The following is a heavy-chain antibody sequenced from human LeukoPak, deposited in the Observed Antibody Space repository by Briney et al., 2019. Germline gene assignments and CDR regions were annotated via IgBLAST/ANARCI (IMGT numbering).Heavy chain of an antibody. Sequence: GGSLRLSCAASGFTFSSYAMSWVRQAPGKGLEWVSAISGSGGSTYYADSVKGRFTISRDNAKNSVFLQMNSLRAEDTALYYCARDLTRIPTDAFDIWGQGTMVTVSS. V-gene: IGHV3-23*01. J-gene: IGHJ3*02. CDR1: GFTFSSYA. CDR3: ARDLTRIPTDAFDI. D-gene: IGHD2-15*01. CDR2: ISGSGGST.